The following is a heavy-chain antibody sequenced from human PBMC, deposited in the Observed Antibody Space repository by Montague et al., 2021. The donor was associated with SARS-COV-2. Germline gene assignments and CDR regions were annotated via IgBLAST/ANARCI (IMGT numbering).Heavy chain of an antibody. J-gene: IGHJ4*02. CDR3: ARSTSGWFIY. V-gene: IGHV4-39*01. CDR1: GGSISSTSFF. D-gene: IGHD6-19*01. Sequence: SETLSLTCSVSGGSISSTSFFWAWIRQPPGKGLGWVGSMNSSGTTYYNPSLKSRVTISGDTSRNQLSVRLSSVTAADTAVYYCARSTSGWFIYWGQGTLVTVSS. CDR2: MNSSGTT.